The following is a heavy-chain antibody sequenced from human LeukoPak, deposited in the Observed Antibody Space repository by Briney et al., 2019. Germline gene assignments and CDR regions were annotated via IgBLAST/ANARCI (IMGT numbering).Heavy chain of an antibody. CDR2: FDPEDGET. CDR1: GYTLTELS. D-gene: IGHD6-13*01. CDR3: ATGTASIAAAEARLDY. Sequence: GASVKVSCKVSGYTLTELSMHWVRQAPGKGLEWMGGFDPEDGETIYAQKFQGRVTMTEDTSTDTAYMELSSLRSEDTAVYYCATGTASIAAAEARLDYWGQGTLVTVSS. J-gene: IGHJ4*02. V-gene: IGHV1-24*01.